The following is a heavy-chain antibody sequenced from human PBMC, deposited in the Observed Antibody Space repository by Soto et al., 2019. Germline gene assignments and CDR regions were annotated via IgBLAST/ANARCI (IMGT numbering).Heavy chain of an antibody. CDR3: AKDKLYSNYEYYFGN. D-gene: IGHD4-4*01. CDR1: GFTFENYA. J-gene: IGHJ4*02. V-gene: IGHV3-9*01. Sequence: GGSLRLSCAASGFTFENYAMHWVRQAPGKGLEWVSGISWNSGIIGYADSVKGRFTISRDNAKNSLYLQMNSLRAEDTAFYYCAKDKLYSNYEYYFGNSGRGTQVTVSP. CDR2: ISWNSGII.